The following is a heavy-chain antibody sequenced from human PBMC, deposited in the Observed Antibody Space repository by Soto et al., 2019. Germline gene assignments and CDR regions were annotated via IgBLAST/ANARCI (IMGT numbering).Heavy chain of an antibody. Sequence: QVQLQESGPGLVKHSGTLSLTCAVSGGSISSSSWWSWVRQPPGKGLEWIGEVSHSGSTTYNPSLKSRVTISVDKSKNQASLKLTSVTAADTAVYYCATGWDVRNYWVQGTLVTVSS. J-gene: IGHJ4*02. CDR2: VSHSGST. CDR3: ATGWDVRNY. V-gene: IGHV4-4*02. CDR1: GGSISSSSW. D-gene: IGHD6-19*01.